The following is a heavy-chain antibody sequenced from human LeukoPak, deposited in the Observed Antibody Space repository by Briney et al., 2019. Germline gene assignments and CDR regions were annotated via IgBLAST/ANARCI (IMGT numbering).Heavy chain of an antibody. CDR1: GGSISSYC. CDR3: ARGGSYGYGAFDI. CDR2: IYYSGST. J-gene: IGHJ3*02. Sequence: SETLSLTCTVSGGSISSYCWSWIRQPPGKGLEWIGYIYYSGSTNYNPSLKSRVTISVDTSKNQFSLKLSSVTAADTAVYYCARGGSYGYGAFDIWGQGTMVTVSS. D-gene: IGHD5-18*01. V-gene: IGHV4-59*01.